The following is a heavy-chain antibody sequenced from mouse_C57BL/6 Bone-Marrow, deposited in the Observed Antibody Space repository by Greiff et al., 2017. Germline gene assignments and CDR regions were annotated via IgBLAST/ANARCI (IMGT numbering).Heavy chain of an antibody. J-gene: IGHJ4*01. CDR3: ARGTGSYAMDY. V-gene: IGHV5-16*01. D-gene: IGHD4-1*01. CDR2: INYDGSST. Sequence: EVQLVESEGGLVQPGSSMKLSCTASGFTFSDYYMAWVRQVPEKGLEWVANINYDGSSTYYLDSLKSRFIISRDNAKNILYLQMSSLKSEDTATYYCARGTGSYAMDYWGQGTSVTVSS. CDR1: GFTFSDYY.